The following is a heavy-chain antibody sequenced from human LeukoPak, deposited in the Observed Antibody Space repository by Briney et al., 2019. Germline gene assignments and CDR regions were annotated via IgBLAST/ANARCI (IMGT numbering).Heavy chain of an antibody. CDR3: ARGTHVTTAYYYYYMDV. CDR1: GYTFTDYY. Sequence: ASVKVSCKASGYTFTDYYMHWVRQAPGQGLEWMGWINPNSGGTNFAQKFQGRVTMTRDTSISTAYMELSSLRSEDTAVYYCARGTHVTTAYYYYYMDVWGKGTTVTVSS. V-gene: IGHV1-2*02. CDR2: INPNSGGT. D-gene: IGHD4-17*01. J-gene: IGHJ6*03.